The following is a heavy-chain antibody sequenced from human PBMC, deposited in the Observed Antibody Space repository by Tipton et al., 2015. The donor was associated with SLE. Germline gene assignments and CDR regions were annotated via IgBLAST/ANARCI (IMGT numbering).Heavy chain of an antibody. CDR3: ARGGASSKWLDP. CDR2: IYYSGST. J-gene: IGHJ5*02. Sequence: LRLSCAASGFSFNDVPVHWVRQPPGKGLEWIGYIYYSGSTNYNPSLKSRVTISVDTSNNQFSLKVTSVTAADTAFYYCARGGASSKWLDPWGQGTLVTVSS. D-gene: IGHD6-6*01. CDR1: GFSFNDVP. V-gene: IGHV4-59*01.